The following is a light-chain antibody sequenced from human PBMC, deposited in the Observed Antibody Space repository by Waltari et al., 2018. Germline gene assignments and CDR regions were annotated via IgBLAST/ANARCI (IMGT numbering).Light chain of an antibody. CDR2: GAS. CDR3: QHYGSSLWT. V-gene: IGKV3-20*01. Sequence: DSLLTQSPGTLSLTPGERATLSCRASQNVRRDYLAWYQHKPGQAPRLLIFGASRRATGIPEGFSGTGSGTDFTLTISRLEPEDFALYYCQHYGSSLWTFGQGTKVEIK. J-gene: IGKJ1*01. CDR1: QNVRRDY.